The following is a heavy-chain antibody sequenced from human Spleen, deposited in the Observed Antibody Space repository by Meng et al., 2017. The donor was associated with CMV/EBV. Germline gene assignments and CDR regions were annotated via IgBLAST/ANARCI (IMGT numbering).Heavy chain of an antibody. CDR3: ARDPPGYYYYGMDG. J-gene: IGHJ6*02. D-gene: IGHD1-14*01. CDR2: IYSGGST. CDR1: GFTVSSNY. V-gene: IGHV3-53*01. Sequence: GGSLRLSCAASGFTVSSNYMSWVRQAPGKGLEWVSVIYSGGSTYYADSVKGRVTISRDNSKTTLYLQMNSLRAEDTAVYYCARDPPGYYYYGMDGWGQGTTVTVSS.